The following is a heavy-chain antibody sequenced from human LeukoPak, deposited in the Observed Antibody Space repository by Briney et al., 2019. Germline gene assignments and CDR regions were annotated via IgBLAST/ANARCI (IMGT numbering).Heavy chain of an antibody. J-gene: IGHJ5*02. V-gene: IGHV1-46*01. D-gene: IGHD3/OR15-3a*01. CDR2: INPSGGTT. Sequence: ASVKVSCKAFGFTFSAYYMHWVRQAPGQGLEWMGMINPSGGTTTYAQEFQGRLTMTRDTSTTTVYMELSSLRSEDTALYYCARSWWGTDWLLYKNWFNPWGQGTLVTVSS. CDR3: ARSWWGTDWLLYKNWFNP. CDR1: GFTFSAYY.